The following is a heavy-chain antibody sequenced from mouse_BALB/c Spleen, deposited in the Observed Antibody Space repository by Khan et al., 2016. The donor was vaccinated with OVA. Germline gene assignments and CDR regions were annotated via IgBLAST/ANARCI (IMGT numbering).Heavy chain of an antibody. CDR2: IYHSGSI. D-gene: IGHD2-1*01. CDR1: GYSITSGYS. V-gene: IGHV3-1*02. CDR3: VRDGNYMDY. Sequence: EVQLQESGPDLVKPSQSLSLTCTVTGYSITSGYSWHWIRQFPGNKLEWMGYIYHSGSIKYNPSLKSRFSITRDTSKNLFFLQLNSVTTKDTTTYCCVRDGNYMDYWGRETSVTVSS. J-gene: IGHJ4*01.